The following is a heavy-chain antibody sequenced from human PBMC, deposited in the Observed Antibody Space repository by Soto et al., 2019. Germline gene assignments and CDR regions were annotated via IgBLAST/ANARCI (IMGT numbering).Heavy chain of an antibody. J-gene: IGHJ6*01. V-gene: IGHV1-2*04. D-gene: IGHD6-19*01. CDR1: GYTFTGYY. Sequence: ASVKVSRKASGYTFTGYYMHWVRQAPGQGLEWMGWINPNSGGTNYAQKFQGWVTMTRDTSISTAYMELSRLRSDDTAVYYCARASQAVAGNYSYYGMDVWGQGTTVTVSS. CDR2: INPNSGGT. CDR3: ARASQAVAGNYSYYGMDV.